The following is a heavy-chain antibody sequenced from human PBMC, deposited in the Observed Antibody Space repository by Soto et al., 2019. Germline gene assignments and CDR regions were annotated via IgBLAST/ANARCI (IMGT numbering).Heavy chain of an antibody. Sequence: QVQLVESGGGVVQPGRSLRLSCAASGFIFCTYGMHWVRQAPGKGLEWVAVISYDGSNQYYEDSVKGRFTISRDNSKNTLYLQMNSLRVEDTAVYYCAKSWSGSHGAFDMWGQGTMVTVSA. V-gene: IGHV3-30*18. CDR3: AKSWSGSHGAFDM. J-gene: IGHJ3*02. CDR2: ISYDGSNQ. CDR1: GFIFCTYG. D-gene: IGHD2-8*02.